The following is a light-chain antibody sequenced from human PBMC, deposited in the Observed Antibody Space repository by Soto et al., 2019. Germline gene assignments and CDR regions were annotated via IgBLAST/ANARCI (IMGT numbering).Light chain of an antibody. J-gene: IGKJ5*01. Sequence: DIQMTQSPSFLSASVGDSVTISCRASQAINTYLYWYQQKTGKPPKLLIYGTSDLQNGVPSRFSRGGSGTDFTLTISRLQPEDFATYYCQQSYSTLLSTFGQGTRLEV. CDR2: GTS. V-gene: IGKV1-39*01. CDR3: QQSYSTLLST. CDR1: QAINTY.